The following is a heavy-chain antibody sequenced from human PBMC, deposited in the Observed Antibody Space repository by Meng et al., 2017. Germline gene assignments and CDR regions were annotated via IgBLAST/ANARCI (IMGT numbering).Heavy chain of an antibody. CDR1: GFTFSSYG. V-gene: IGHV3-33*06. D-gene: IGHD3-22*01. J-gene: IGHJ4*02. Sequence: GESLKISCAASGFTFSSYGMHWVRQAPGKGLEWVAVIWYDGSNKYYADSVKGRFTISRDNSKNTLYLQMNSLRAEDTAVYYCAKDPRPLSDSSGYYVDYWGQGTLVTGSS. CDR3: AKDPRPLSDSSGYYVDY. CDR2: IWYDGSNK.